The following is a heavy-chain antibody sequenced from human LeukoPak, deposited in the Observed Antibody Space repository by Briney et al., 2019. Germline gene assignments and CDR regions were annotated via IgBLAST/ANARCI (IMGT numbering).Heavy chain of an antibody. CDR2: MSYDGRHI. Sequence: PGGSLRLSCAASEFTLSIYAMHWVRQAPGKGLEWVALMSYDGRHIYYADSVKGRFTISRDNSKNTLYLQMNSLKAEDTAIYYCARAQDYCSGSTCYGYFQYWGQGTLVTVSS. D-gene: IGHD2-15*01. CDR1: EFTLSIYA. V-gene: IGHV3-30*14. CDR3: ARAQDYCSGSTCYGYFQY. J-gene: IGHJ1*01.